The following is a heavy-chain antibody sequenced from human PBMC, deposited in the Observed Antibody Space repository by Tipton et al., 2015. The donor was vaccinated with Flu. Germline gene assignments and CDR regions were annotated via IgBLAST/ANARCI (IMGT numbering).Heavy chain of an antibody. D-gene: IGHD3-10*01. CDR2: ISHSGRT. V-gene: IGHV4-38-2*02. CDR3: ARSTYHYGSGSSDY. Sequence: TLSLTCTVSGYSISSRYYWGWIRQPPGKGLEWIGCISHSGRTYYNPSLKSRVTISVDTAKNQFSQRLSSVTAADTAVYYCARSTYHYGSGSSDYWGQGTLVTVSS. J-gene: IGHJ4*02. CDR1: GYSISSRYY.